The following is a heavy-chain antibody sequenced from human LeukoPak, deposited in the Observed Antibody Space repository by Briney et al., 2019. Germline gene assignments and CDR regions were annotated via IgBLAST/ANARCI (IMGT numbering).Heavy chain of an antibody. CDR1: GGSFSDYS. CDR3: ARCRRSSSSGKYYFDY. Sequence: PSETLSLTCAVFGGSFSDYSWTWLRQTPGKGLEWIGEINHRGGTNYNPSLKSRLTISVDTSKNQFSLNLTFVTAADTAVYYCARCRRSSSSGKYYFDYWGQGTLVTVSS. D-gene: IGHD6-6*01. V-gene: IGHV4-34*01. CDR2: INHRGGT. J-gene: IGHJ4*02.